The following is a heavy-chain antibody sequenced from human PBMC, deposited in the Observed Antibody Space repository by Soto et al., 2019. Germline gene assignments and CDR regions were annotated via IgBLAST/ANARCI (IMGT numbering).Heavy chain of an antibody. J-gene: IGHJ4*02. V-gene: IGHV4-31*03. CDR1: GGSISSGGYY. CDR2: IYYSGST. CDR3: ARAVTTVVTRYYFDS. D-gene: IGHD4-17*01. Sequence: QVQLQESGPGLVKPSQTLSLTCTVSGGSISSGGYYWSWIRQHPGKGLEWIGYIYYSGSTYYNPSLKSRVTISVDTSKNQVSLKLSSVTAADTAVYYCARAVTTVVTRYYFDSWGQGTLVTVCS.